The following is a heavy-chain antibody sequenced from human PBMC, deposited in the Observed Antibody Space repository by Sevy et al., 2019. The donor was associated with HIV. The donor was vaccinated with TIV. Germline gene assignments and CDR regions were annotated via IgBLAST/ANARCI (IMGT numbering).Heavy chain of an antibody. Sequence: GGSLRLSCAASGFIFSSYDIHWVRQPTGKGLEWVSGIGTAGDTYYPGSVKGRFTISRENAKNSVYLQMNGLRAGDTAVYYCAREVPGSLYGMDVWGQGTTVTVSS. CDR2: IGTAGDT. CDR1: GFIFSSYD. J-gene: IGHJ6*02. CDR3: AREVPGSLYGMDV. V-gene: IGHV3-13*01. D-gene: IGHD3-10*01.